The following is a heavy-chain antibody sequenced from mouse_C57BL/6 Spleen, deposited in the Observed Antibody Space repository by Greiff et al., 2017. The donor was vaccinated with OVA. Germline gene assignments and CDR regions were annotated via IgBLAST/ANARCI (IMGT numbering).Heavy chain of an antibody. CDR2: IHPNSGST. J-gene: IGHJ3*01. CDR1: GYTFTSYW. V-gene: IGHV1-64*01. D-gene: IGHD2-1*01. CDR3: ARSDGNYGSWFAY. Sequence: VQLQQPGAELVKPGASVTLSCKASGYTFTSYWMHWVKQRPGQGLEWIGMIHPNSGSTNYNEKFKSKATLTVDKSSSTAYMQLSSLTSEDSAVYYCARSDGNYGSWFAYWGQGTLVTVSA.